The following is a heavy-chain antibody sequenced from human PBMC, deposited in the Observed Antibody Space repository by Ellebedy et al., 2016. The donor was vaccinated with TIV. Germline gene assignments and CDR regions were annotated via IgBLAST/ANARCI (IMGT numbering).Heavy chain of an antibody. D-gene: IGHD2-2*01. CDR1: GFTFSSHD. V-gene: IGHV3-13*01. J-gene: IGHJ4*02. CDR3: ARVHCGSISCYGWDLDY. Sequence: GESLKISCAASGFTFSSHDMHWVRQGTGKGLEWVAAIGSAGDTSYSGSVKGRFTISRENGKNSVYLQMNSLRAEDTAVYYCARVHCGSISCYGWDLDYWGQGTLVTVSS. CDR2: IGSAGDT.